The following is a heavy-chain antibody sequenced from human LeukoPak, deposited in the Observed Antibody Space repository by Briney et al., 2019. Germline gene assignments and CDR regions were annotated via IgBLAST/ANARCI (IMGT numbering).Heavy chain of an antibody. CDR1: GFTFGNYW. J-gene: IGHJ4*02. V-gene: IGHV3-74*01. D-gene: IGHD1-26*01. CDR3: ARESSGSYQTVYYFDY. CDR2: INSDGSIT. Sequence: PGGSLRLSCAASGFTFGNYWMHWVRQAPGKGLVWVSRINSDGSITSYADSVKGRFTISRDNAKNSLYLQMNSLRAEDTAVYYCARESSGSYQTVYYFDYWGQGTLVTVSS.